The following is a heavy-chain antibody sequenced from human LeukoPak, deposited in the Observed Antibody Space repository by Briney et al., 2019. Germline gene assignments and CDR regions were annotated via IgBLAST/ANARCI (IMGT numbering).Heavy chain of an antibody. V-gene: IGHV3-21*01. D-gene: IGHD5-18*01. CDR3: ARDLGGYSYGFGY. J-gene: IGHJ4*02. CDR1: GFTFSSYS. CDR2: ISSSSSYI. Sequence: GGSLRLSCAASGFTFSSYSMNWVRQAPGKGLEWVSSISSSSSYIYYADSVKSRFTISRDNAKNSLYLQMNSLRAEDTAVYYCARDLGGYSYGFGYWGQGTLVTVSS.